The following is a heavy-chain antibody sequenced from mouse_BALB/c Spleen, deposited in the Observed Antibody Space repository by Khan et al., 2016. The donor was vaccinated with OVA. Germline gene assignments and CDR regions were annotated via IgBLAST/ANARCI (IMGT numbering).Heavy chain of an antibody. Sequence: VKLMESGPGLVAPSQSLSITCTVSGFSLTSDGVSWVRQPPGKGLEWLGVIWGDGSTNYYSALRSRLSIRKDNSKSQVFLKLNSLQSDDTATYYCAKLRVFYFDFWGQGTTLTVSS. CDR1: GFSLTSDG. CDR3: AKLRVFYFDF. D-gene: IGHD6-2*01. J-gene: IGHJ2*01. V-gene: IGHV2-3*01. CDR2: IWGDGST.